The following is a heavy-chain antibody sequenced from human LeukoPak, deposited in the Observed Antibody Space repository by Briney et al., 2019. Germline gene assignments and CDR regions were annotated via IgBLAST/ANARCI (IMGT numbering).Heavy chain of an antibody. CDR1: GFTFSSYG. J-gene: IGHJ3*02. Sequence: PGRSLRLPCAASGFTFSSYGMHWVRQAPGKGLEWVAVIWYDGSNKYYADSVKGRFTISRDNSKNTLYLQMNSLRAEDTAVYYCARAHTMGDAFDIWGQGTMVTVSS. CDR2: IWYDGSNK. V-gene: IGHV3-33*01. D-gene: IGHD3-3*01. CDR3: ARAHTMGDAFDI.